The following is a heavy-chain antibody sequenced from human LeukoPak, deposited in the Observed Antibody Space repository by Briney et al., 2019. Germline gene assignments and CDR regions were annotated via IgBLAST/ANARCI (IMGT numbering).Heavy chain of an antibody. CDR1: GYSFTSYR. Sequence: RGESLKISCKGSGYSFTSYRISWVRQMPGKGLEWMGRIDPSDSYTNYSPSFQGHVTISADKSISTAYLQWSSLKASDTAMYYCARLRFDGDCYVTWGQGTLVTVSS. D-gene: IGHD2-21*02. J-gene: IGHJ5*02. V-gene: IGHV5-10-1*01. CDR2: IDPSDSYT. CDR3: ARLRFDGDCYVT.